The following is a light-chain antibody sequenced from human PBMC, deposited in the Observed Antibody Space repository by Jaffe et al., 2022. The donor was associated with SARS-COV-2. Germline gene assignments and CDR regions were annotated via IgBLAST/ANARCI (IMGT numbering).Light chain of an antibody. CDR3: QQTYSTPNT. J-gene: IGKJ2*01. CDR1: QSISSH. CDR2: ASS. V-gene: IGKV1-39*01. Sequence: DIQMTQSPSSLSASVGDRVTITCRASQSISSHLNWYQQKPGKAPRLLIYASSSLQGGVSSRFSGSGSGTDFALTISSLQPEDFATYYCQQTYSTPNTFGQGTKLEIK.